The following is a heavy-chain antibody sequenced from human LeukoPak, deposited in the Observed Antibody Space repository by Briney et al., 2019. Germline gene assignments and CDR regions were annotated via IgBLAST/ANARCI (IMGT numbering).Heavy chain of an antibody. D-gene: IGHD2-21*01. CDR1: GFSFASYS. CDR3: APLNWYSPGGY. J-gene: IGHJ4*02. CDR2: ISDSGGNV. V-gene: IGHV3-23*01. Sequence: GGSLRLSCAASGFSFASYSMSWVRQAPGKGLQWVSAISDSGGNVDYADSVRGRFTIFRDNSKNTLYLQMNSLRVDDTAVYYCAPLNWYSPGGYWGQGTLVTVS.